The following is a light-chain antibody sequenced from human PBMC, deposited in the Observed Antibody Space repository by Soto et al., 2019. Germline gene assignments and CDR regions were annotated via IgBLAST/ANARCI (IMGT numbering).Light chain of an antibody. J-gene: IGKJ3*01. CDR3: QQLFTYPPT. V-gene: IGKV1-9*01. CDR2: GAS. Sequence: IQLSQSPSSLSASMGDRVTITCRARQGIINYLAWYRQKPGKAPKLLIYGASTLQGGVPSRFSGSGSGTDFTLTVSSLQPEDLATYYCQQLFTYPPTFGPGTKVDIK. CDR1: QGIINY.